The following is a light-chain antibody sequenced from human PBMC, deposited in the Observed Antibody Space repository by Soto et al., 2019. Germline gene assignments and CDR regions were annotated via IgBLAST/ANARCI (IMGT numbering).Light chain of an antibody. V-gene: IGKV1-5*03. CDR1: QTISSW. CDR2: KAS. J-gene: IGKJ1*01. Sequence: DIPGTQPPSPLPGSLAVRVHSTCGASQTISSWLAWYQQKPGTAPKPLIHKASTLKSGVPSRFSGSGSGTEFTLTISSLQPDDFATYYCQQYNSYSEAFGQGTKVDIK. CDR3: QQYNSYSEA.